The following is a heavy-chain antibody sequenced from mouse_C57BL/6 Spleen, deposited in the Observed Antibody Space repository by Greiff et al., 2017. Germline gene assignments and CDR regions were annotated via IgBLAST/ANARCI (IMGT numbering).Heavy chain of an antibody. CDR2: IYPGDGDT. J-gene: IGHJ2*01. CDR1: GYAFSSSW. D-gene: IGHD1-1*01. Sequence: QVQLQQSGAELVKPGASVKISCKASGYAFSSSWMNWVKQRPGTGLEWIGQIYPGDGDTNSNGKFKGKATLTADKSSSTAYMQLSSLTSEDSAVDFCARSPYYYGSSYPDDWGQGTTLTVSA. CDR3: ARSPYYYGSSYPDD. V-gene: IGHV1-80*01.